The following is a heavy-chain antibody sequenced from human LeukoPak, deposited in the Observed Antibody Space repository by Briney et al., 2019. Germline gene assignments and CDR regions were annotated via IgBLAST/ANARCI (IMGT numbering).Heavy chain of an antibody. D-gene: IGHD2-2*01. J-gene: IGHJ6*03. CDR3: ARDFVVVVPAAYKRDYYYYYYMDV. V-gene: IGHV4-4*07. CDR1: GGSISSYY. Sequence: PSETLSLTCTVSGGSISSYYWNWIRQPAGKGLEWIGRIYTSGSTNYNPSLKSRVTISVDTSKNQFSLKLSSVTAADTAVYYCARDFVVVVPAAYKRDYYYYYYMDVWGKGTTVTVSS. CDR2: IYTSGST.